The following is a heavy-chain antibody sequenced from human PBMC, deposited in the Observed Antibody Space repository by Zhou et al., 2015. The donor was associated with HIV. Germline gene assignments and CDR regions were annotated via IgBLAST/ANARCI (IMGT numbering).Heavy chain of an antibody. V-gene: IGHV1-8*01. CDR3: ARGGTVTRGVIRKMPQFYYYYVMEV. Sequence: QVQLVQSGAEVKKPGASVKVSCKASGYTFTTYDINWMRQATGQRPEWMGWMNTGGGQTGYAQKFQGRVTITADESTSTLYMELSSLRSDDTAVYFCARGGTVTRGVIRKMPQFYYYYVMEVWGQGTTVTVSS. CDR1: GYTFTTYD. D-gene: IGHD3-10*01. CDR2: MNTGGGQT. J-gene: IGHJ6*02.